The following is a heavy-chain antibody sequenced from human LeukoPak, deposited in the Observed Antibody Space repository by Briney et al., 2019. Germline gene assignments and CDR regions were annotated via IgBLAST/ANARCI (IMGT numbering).Heavy chain of an antibody. D-gene: IGHD5-18*01. CDR1: GFTFSSYW. J-gene: IGHJ4*02. Sequence: GGSLRLPCAASGFTFSSYWISWVRQAPGKGLEWVANIKQDGSEKYYVDSVKGRFTISRDNAKNSLYLQMDSLRAEDTAVYHCARGGFSYGYWGQGTLVTVSS. V-gene: IGHV3-7*04. CDR3: ARGGFSYGY. CDR2: IKQDGSEK.